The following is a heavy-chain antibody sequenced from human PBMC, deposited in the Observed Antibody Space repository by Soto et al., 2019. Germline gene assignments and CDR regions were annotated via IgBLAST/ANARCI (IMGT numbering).Heavy chain of an antibody. CDR2: IYYTGST. D-gene: IGHD3-10*01. J-gene: IGHJ3*02. Sequence: QVHLQESGPGLVKPSETLSLTCTVSGGSTYDYYWSWIRQPPGKGLEWIGYIYYTGSTNYTPSLKSRVTISVDTYKNQFSLKLNSVTAADTAVYYCARHVLEDYGSGSYPDAFDIWGQGTMVTVSS. CDR3: ARHVLEDYGSGSYPDAFDI. V-gene: IGHV4-59*08. CDR1: GGSTYDYY.